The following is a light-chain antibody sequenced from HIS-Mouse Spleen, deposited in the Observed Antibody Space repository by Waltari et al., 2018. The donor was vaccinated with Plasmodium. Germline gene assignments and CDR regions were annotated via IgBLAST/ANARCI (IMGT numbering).Light chain of an antibody. J-gene: IGLJ2*01. CDR1: RSDDGGYTY. Sequence: QSALTQPPSASGSPGQSVPIPCTGTRSDDGGYTYVSWYQQHPGKAPKLMIYEVSKRPSGVPDRFSGSKSGNTASLTVSGLQAEDEADYYCSSYAGSNNVVFGGGTKLTVL. CDR2: EVS. CDR3: SSYAGSNNVV. V-gene: IGLV2-8*01.